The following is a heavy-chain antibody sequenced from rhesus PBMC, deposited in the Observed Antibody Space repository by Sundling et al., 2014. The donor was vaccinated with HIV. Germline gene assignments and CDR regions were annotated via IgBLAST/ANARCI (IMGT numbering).Heavy chain of an antibody. D-gene: IGHD1-44*01. V-gene: IGHV4-169*02. Sequence: QLQLQESGPGLVKPSETLSVTCAVSGGSISSSYWSWIRQAPGKGLEWIGYFYGSGSSTNYNPSLKSRVTLSVDTSKNQFSLRLTSVTAADTAVYYCTRESSVYFDSWGQGVLVTVSS. CDR1: GGSISSSY. CDR3: TRESSVYFDS. J-gene: IGHJ4*01. CDR2: FYGSGSST.